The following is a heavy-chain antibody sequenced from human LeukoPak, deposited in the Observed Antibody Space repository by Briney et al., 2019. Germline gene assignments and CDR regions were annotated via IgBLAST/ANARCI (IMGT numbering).Heavy chain of an antibody. D-gene: IGHD6-13*01. CDR3: ARASSSWCVGMDV. J-gene: IGHJ6*02. V-gene: IGHV4-34*01. Sequence: SETLSLTCAVYGGSFSSYYWSWIRQPPGKGLEWIGEINHSGSTNYNPSLKSRVTISVDRSKNQFSLKLSSVTAADTAVYYCARASSSWCVGMDVWGQGTTVTVSS. CDR2: INHSGST. CDR1: GGSFSSYY.